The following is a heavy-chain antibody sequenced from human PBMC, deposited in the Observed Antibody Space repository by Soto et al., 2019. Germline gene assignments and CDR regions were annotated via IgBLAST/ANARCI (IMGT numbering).Heavy chain of an antibody. Sequence: EVQLVESGGGLVKPGESLRLSCAASGFSLSTYSMNWVRQAPGKGLEWVSSISSTSDNIYYADSLKGRFTISKDNAKNSLYLQMSSLGAEATAVYYCESRGSDPNGLYYYGGLDVWGPGTTVTVSS. CDR1: GFSLSTYS. J-gene: IGHJ6*02. CDR3: ESRGSDPNGLYYYGGLDV. V-gene: IGHV3-21*01. D-gene: IGHD1-26*01. CDR2: ISSTSDNI.